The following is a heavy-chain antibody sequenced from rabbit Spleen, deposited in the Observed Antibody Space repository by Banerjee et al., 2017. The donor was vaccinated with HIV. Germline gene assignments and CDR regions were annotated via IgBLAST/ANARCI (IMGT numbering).Heavy chain of an antibody. Sequence: QEQLVESGGDLVKPGTSLTLTCTASGFSFSSSYYICWVRQAPGKGLECIECIYTGSSGSTYYANWAKGRFTISKSSSTTVTLQMTSLTVADPATYFCARGSATMTMVITGFYLNLWGQGTLVTVS. V-gene: IGHV1S45*01. CDR3: ARGSATMTMVITGFYLNL. CDR2: IYTGSSGST. CDR1: GFSFSSSYY. D-gene: IGHD2-1*01. J-gene: IGHJ4*01.